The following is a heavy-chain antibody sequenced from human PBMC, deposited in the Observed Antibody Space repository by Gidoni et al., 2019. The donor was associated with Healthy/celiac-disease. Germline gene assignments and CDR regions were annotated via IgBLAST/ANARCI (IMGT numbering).Heavy chain of an antibody. CDR2: ISGSGGST. D-gene: IGHD3-10*01. CDR3: ARRITMVRGVIMDNDAFDI. V-gene: IGHV3-23*01. CDR1: GFTFSSYA. Sequence: EVQLLESGGGLVQPGGSLRLSCAASGFTFSSYAMSWVRQAPGKGLEWVSAISGSGGSTYYADSVKGRLTISRDNSKNTLYLQMNSLRAEDTAVYYCARRITMVRGVIMDNDAFDIWGQGTMVTVSS. J-gene: IGHJ3*02.